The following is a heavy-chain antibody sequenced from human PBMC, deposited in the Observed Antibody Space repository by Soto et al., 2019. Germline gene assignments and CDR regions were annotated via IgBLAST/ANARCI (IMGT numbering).Heavy chain of an antibody. Sequence: QVQLVQSGGEVKQPGASVKVSCKTSGYTFTSYGISWVRQAPGQGLEWMGWISGYNGDTKYVQKFQGRVTLTTDTSTHTAYMEVRSLRSDDTAVYYCARDWVGDLAYWGQGTLVTVSS. CDR1: GYTFTSYG. J-gene: IGHJ4*02. V-gene: IGHV1-18*01. D-gene: IGHD4-17*01. CDR3: ARDWVGDLAY. CDR2: ISGYNGDT.